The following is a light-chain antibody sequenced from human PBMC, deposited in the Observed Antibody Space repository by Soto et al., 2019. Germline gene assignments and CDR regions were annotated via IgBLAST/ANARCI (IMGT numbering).Light chain of an antibody. CDR3: QQYGRLPIT. Sequence: EIVLTLSPGTLSLSPGERATLSCRATQSVSSSYLAWYQQKPGQAPRLLIYGASSRATGIPDRFSGSGSGTDFTLTISRLEPEDFAVYYCQQYGRLPITFGQGTRLEIK. CDR1: QSVSSSY. CDR2: GAS. V-gene: IGKV3-20*01. J-gene: IGKJ5*01.